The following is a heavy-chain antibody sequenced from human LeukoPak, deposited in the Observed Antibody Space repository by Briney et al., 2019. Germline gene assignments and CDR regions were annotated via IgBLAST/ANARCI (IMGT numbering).Heavy chain of an antibody. Sequence: SETLSLTCTVSGGSINSYYWGWIRQPPGKGLEWIGSIYYSGSTYYNPSLKSRVTISVDTSKDQFSLKLSSVTAADTAVYYCARDRWSGDAFDIWGQGTMVTVSS. V-gene: IGHV4-39*07. CDR1: GGSINSYY. J-gene: IGHJ3*02. D-gene: IGHD2-15*01. CDR3: ARDRWSGDAFDI. CDR2: IYYSGST.